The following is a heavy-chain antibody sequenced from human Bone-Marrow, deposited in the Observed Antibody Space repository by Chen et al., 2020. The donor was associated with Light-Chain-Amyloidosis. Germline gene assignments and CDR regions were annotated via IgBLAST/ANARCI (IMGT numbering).Heavy chain of an antibody. J-gene: IGHJ4*02. CDR1: GFSVSSIY. Sequence: DVQLVETGGGLIQPGGSLRLSCAASGFSVSSIYMNWVRQAPGKEPEGVAVIYNDADGSTHYADSVRARFVISSDNSKNMVYLQMNSLRAEDTATYHSPPFSLSSLGFPSSSFDSCGQATLVTVSS. CDR3: PPFSLSSLGFPSSSFDS. D-gene: IGHD5-12*01. V-gene: IGHV3-53*02. CDR2: IYNDADGST.